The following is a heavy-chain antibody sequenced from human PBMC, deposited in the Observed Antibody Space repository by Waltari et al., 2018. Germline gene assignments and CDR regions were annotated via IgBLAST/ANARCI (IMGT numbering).Heavy chain of an antibody. Sequence: QVQLQESGPGLVKPSETLSLTCAVSGYSISSGYYWGWIRQPPGKGLEWIGSIYHSGSTVYNPSLKSRVTISVDTSKNQFSLKLSSVTAADTAVDYCARDTPAPRITGATSVDYWGQGTLVTVSS. CDR2: IYHSGST. CDR3: ARDTPAPRITGATSVDY. J-gene: IGHJ4*02. CDR1: GYSISSGYY. D-gene: IGHD1-20*01. V-gene: IGHV4-38-2*02.